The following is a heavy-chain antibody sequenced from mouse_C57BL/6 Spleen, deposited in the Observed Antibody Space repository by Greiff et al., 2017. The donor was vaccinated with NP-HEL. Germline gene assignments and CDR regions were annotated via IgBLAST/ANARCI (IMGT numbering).Heavy chain of an antibody. CDR2: IYPRSGNT. CDR3: ARIYYDYDEGYYYAMDY. CDR1: GYTFTSYG. Sequence: QVQLQQSGAELARPGASVKLSCKASGYTFTSYGISWVKQRTGQGLEWIGEIYPRSGNTYYNEKFKGKATLTADKSSSTAYMELRSLTSEDSAVYFCARIYYDYDEGYYYAMDYWGQGTSVTVSS. V-gene: IGHV1-81*01. D-gene: IGHD2-4*01. J-gene: IGHJ4*01.